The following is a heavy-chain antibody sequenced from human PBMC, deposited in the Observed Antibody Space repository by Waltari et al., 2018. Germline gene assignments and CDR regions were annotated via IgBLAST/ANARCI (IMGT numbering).Heavy chain of an antibody. CDR2: ITNLGRT. Sequence: QVQLLESGPGLVKPSETLSLTCSVSGDSATKYFWSWIRQPPGRGLEWIGYITNLGRTNYKASLKSRLTISVDASKKFFSLKMTSVTAADTVVYFCARGSGSPYFDSWGQGTLVTV. J-gene: IGHJ4*01. CDR3: ARGSGSPYFDS. CDR1: GDSATKYF. D-gene: IGHD3-10*01. V-gene: IGHV4-4*08.